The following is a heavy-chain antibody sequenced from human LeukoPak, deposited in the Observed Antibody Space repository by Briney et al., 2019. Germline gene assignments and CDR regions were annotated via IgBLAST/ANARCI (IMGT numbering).Heavy chain of an antibody. Sequence: GGSLRLSCAASGFTFSSYAMSWVRQAPGKGLEWVSAISSSGGSTYYADSVKGRFTISRDNSKNTLYLQMNSLRAEDTAVYYCAKDGRYFDWLFSNWFDPWGQGTLVTVSS. CDR2: ISSSGGST. V-gene: IGHV3-23*01. D-gene: IGHD3-9*01. CDR1: GFTFSSYA. CDR3: AKDGRYFDWLFSNWFDP. J-gene: IGHJ5*02.